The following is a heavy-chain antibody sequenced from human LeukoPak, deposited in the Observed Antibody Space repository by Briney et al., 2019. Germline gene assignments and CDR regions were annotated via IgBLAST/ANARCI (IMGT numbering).Heavy chain of an antibody. V-gene: IGHV1-2*04. CDR2: INPNSGGT. D-gene: IGHD3-22*01. Sequence: GASVKVSCKASGYTFTGYYMHWVRQAPGQGLEWMGWINPNSGGTNYAQKFQGWVTMTRDTSISTAYMELSRLRSDDTAVYYCARDSHPLFYYDSSGYYDYWGQGTLVTVSS. CDR1: GYTFTGYY. CDR3: ARDSHPLFYYDSSGYYDY. J-gene: IGHJ4*02.